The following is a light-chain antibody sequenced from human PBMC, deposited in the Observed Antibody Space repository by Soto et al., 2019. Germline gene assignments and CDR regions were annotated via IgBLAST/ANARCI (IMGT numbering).Light chain of an antibody. CDR2: DVN. CDR3: SSYTTSHTL. V-gene: IGLV2-14*01. J-gene: IGLJ2*01. CDR1: NTYSYNS. Sequence: QSVLTQPASVSGSPGQSITITCTGTNTYSYNSVSRYQQDPGKDPKLMMYDVNIRSSGVSNCFSGSKSGNTASLTIPGLQAEDEADCFCSSYTTSHTLFGGGTTLTVL.